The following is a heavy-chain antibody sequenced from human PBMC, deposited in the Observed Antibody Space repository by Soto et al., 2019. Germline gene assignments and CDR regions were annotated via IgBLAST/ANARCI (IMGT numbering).Heavy chain of an antibody. J-gene: IGHJ4*02. D-gene: IGHD3-3*01. V-gene: IGHV4-39*01. Sequence: PSETLSLTCTVSGGSISSSGYYWGWIRQPPGKGLEWIGSIYYSGSTYYNPSLKSRVTISVDTSKNQFSLKLSSVTAADTAVYYCARPTDFWSGYQFDYWGQGTLVTVS. CDR2: IYYSGST. CDR3: ARPTDFWSGYQFDY. CDR1: GGSISSSGYY.